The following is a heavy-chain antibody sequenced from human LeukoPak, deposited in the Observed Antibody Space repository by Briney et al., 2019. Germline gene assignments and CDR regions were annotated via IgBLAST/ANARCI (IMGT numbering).Heavy chain of an antibody. CDR3: ARDPGGKIFGVVYNWFDP. CDR1: GYTFTIYA. J-gene: IGHJ5*02. D-gene: IGHD3-3*01. CDR2: INTNTGNP. V-gene: IGHV7-4-1*02. Sequence: ASVKVSFKASGYTFTIYAIHWVRQAPGQGLEWMGWINTNTGNPTYVQGFTGRFVFSLDTSVTTAYLQISSLKAEDTAVYYCARDPGGKIFGVVYNWFDPWGQGTLVTVSS.